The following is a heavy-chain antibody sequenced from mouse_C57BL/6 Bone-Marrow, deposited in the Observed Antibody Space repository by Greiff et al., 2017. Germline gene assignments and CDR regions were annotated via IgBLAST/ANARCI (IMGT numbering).Heavy chain of an antibody. CDR2: IWSGGST. Sequence: VKLQESGPGLVQPSQSLSITCTVSGFSLTSYGVHWVRQSPGKGLEWLGVIWSGGSTDYNAAFISRLSISKDNSKSQVFFKMNSLQADDTAIYYCARNTYYSNYWYFDVWGTGTTVTVSS. D-gene: IGHD2-5*01. J-gene: IGHJ1*03. CDR3: ARNTYYSNYWYFDV. V-gene: IGHV2-2*01. CDR1: GFSLTSYG.